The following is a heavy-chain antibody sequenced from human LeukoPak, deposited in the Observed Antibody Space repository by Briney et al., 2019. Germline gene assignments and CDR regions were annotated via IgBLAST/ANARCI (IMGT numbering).Heavy chain of an antibody. J-gene: IGHJ3*02. CDR1: GGSISSSSYY. D-gene: IGHD2-8*01. CDR3: ARTPADAGDDAFDI. V-gene: IGHV4-39*01. Sequence: SETLSLTCTVSGGSISSSSYYWGWIRQPPGKGLEWIRSIYYSGSTYYNPSLKSPVTISVDTSKNQFSLKLSSVTDADTAVYYCARTPADAGDDAFDIWGQGTMVTVSS. CDR2: IYYSGST.